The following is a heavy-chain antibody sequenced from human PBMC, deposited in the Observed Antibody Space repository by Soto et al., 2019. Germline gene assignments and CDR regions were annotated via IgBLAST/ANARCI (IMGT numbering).Heavy chain of an antibody. CDR2: ISYDGSNK. V-gene: IGHV3-30*18. D-gene: IGHD1-7*01. Sequence: GGSLRLSCAASGFTFSSYGMHWVRQAPGKGLEWVAVISYDGSNKYYADSVKGRFTISRDNSKNTLYLQMNSLRAEDTAVYYCAKDLDRYNWNSGPSPYYYYGMDVWGQGTTVTVSS. J-gene: IGHJ6*02. CDR3: AKDLDRYNWNSGPSPYYYYGMDV. CDR1: GFTFSSYG.